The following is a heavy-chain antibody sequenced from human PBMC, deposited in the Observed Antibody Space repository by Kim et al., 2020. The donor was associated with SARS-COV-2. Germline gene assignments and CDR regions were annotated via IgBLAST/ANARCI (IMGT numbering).Heavy chain of an antibody. J-gene: IGHJ6*02. Sequence: GGSLRLSCAASGFTFSSYAMHWVRQAPGKGLEWVAVISYDGSNKYYADSVKGRFTISRDNSKNTLYLQMNSLRAEDTAVYYCARHMEGGAAAGTGGMDVWGQGTTVTVSS. CDR2: ISYDGSNK. D-gene: IGHD6-13*01. CDR1: GFTFSSYA. V-gene: IGHV3-30*04. CDR3: ARHMEGGAAAGTGGMDV.